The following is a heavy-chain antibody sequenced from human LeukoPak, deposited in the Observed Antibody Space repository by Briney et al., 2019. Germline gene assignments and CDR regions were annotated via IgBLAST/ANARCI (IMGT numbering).Heavy chain of an antibody. V-gene: IGHV4-4*07. Sequence: SETLSLTCTVSGGSISSYYWSWIRQPAGKGLEWIGRIFTSGSTNYNPSLKSRVTISVDTSKNQFSLKLSSVTAADTAVYYCARGVIVPGIAAAGTCWFDPWGQGTLVTVSS. CDR1: GGSISSYY. J-gene: IGHJ5*02. D-gene: IGHD6-13*01. CDR2: IFTSGST. CDR3: ARGVIVPGIAAAGTCWFDP.